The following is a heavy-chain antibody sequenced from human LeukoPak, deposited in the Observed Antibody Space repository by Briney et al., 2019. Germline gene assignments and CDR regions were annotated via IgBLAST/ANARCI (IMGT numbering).Heavy chain of an antibody. CDR2: IKQDGSEK. Sequence: GGSLRLSCAASRFTFSSYWMSWVRQAPGKGLEWVANIKQDGSEKYYVDSVKGRFSISRDNAKNSLYLQMNRLRAEDTAVYYCARLMTSEVGFDYWGQGTLVTVSS. CDR1: RFTFSSYW. D-gene: IGHD2-8*01. V-gene: IGHV3-7*05. CDR3: ARLMTSEVGFDY. J-gene: IGHJ4*02.